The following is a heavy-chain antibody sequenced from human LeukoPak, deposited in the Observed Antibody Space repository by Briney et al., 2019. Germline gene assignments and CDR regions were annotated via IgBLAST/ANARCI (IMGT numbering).Heavy chain of an antibody. J-gene: IGHJ3*02. Sequence: GGSLRLSCADSGFTFSSYWMSWVRQAPGRGLEWVSSITVSSGTRNYADSMKGRFTISRDNSKNTLYLQMNSLRVEDTAIYYCAKDPNGDYIGAFDSWGQGTLVTVSS. D-gene: IGHD2-8*01. CDR3: AKDPNGDYIGAFDS. V-gene: IGHV3-23*01. CDR2: ITVSSGTR. CDR1: GFTFSSYW.